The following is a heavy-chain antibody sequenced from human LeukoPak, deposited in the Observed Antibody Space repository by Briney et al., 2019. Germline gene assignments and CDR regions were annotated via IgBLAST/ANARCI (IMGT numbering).Heavy chain of an antibody. Sequence: GGSLRLSCAASGFTFSSYSISWVRQAPGKGLEWVSAISGSGGSTYYADSVKGRFTISRDNSKNTLYLQMNSLRAEDTAVYYCAKVGSSWYIYTYYFDYWGQGTLVTVSS. V-gene: IGHV3-23*01. CDR1: GFTFSSYS. CDR2: ISGSGGST. CDR3: AKVGSSWYIYTYYFDY. D-gene: IGHD6-13*01. J-gene: IGHJ4*02.